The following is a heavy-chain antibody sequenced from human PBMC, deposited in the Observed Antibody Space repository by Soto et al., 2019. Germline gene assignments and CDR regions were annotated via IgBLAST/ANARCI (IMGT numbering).Heavy chain of an antibody. CDR2: ISYDGSNN. D-gene: IGHD3-3*01. CDR1: GFTFSSYG. Sequence: GGSLRLSCAASGFTFSSYGMHWVRQAPGKGLEWVAVISYDGSNNYYADSVKGRFTISRANSKNTLYLQMTSLRAADPAVYYCVNYRIRQWLISPDFWGQGTLVTLSS. CDR3: VNYRIRQWLISPDF. J-gene: IGHJ4*02. V-gene: IGHV3-30*18.